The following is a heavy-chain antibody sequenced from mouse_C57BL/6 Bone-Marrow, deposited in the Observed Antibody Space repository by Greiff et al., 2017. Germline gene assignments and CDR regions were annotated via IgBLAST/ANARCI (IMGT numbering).Heavy chain of an antibody. CDR2: ISDGGSYT. CDR3: ARDPLRYYGGAMDY. D-gene: IGHD1-1*01. Sequence: EVKLVESGGGLVKPGGSLKLSCAASGFTFSSYAMSWVRQTPEKRLEWVATISDGGSYTYYPDNVKGRFTISRDNAKNNLYLQMSHLKSEDTAMYYCARDPLRYYGGAMDYWGQGTSVTVSS. CDR1: GFTFSSYA. V-gene: IGHV5-4*01. J-gene: IGHJ4*01.